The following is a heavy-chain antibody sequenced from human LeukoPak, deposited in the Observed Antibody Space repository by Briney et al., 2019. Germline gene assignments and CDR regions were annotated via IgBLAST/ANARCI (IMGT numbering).Heavy chain of an antibody. D-gene: IGHD6-13*01. CDR2: MNPNSGNT. J-gene: IGHJ4*02. CDR3: ATRTGGKGIAAAGYDY. V-gene: IGHV1-8*01. CDR1: GYTFTSYD. Sequence: GASVKVSCKASGYTFTSYDINWVRQATGQGLEWMGWMNPNSGNTGYAQKFQGRVTMTRNTSISTAYMELSSLRSEDTAVYYCATRTGGKGIAAAGYDYWGQGTLVTVSS.